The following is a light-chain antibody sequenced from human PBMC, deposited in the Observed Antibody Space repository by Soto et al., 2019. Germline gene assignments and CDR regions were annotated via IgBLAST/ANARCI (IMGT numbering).Light chain of an antibody. Sequence: DIPMTQSPSSLSAAVGDRVTITCRASQSIGTSLNWYQQTPGKAPKVLIYSASSLESGVPSRVSGSGSGTEFTLTISSLHPEDFATYFCQQRYITALTFGGGPKVEI. CDR1: QSIGTS. CDR3: QQRYITALT. V-gene: IGKV1-39*01. J-gene: IGKJ4*01. CDR2: SAS.